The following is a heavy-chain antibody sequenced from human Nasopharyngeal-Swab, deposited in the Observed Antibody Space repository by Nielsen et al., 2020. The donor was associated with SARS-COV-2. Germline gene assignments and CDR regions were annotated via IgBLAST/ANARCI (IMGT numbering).Heavy chain of an antibody. CDR3: AREFQCGDRYYFDY. J-gene: IGHJ4*02. V-gene: IGHV4-59*01. Sequence: WIRQPPGKGLEWIGYIYYSGSTNYNPSLKSRVTISVDTSKNQFSLKLSSVAAADTAVYYCAREFQCGDRYYFDYWGQGTLVTVSS. D-gene: IGHD1-14*01. CDR2: IYYSGST.